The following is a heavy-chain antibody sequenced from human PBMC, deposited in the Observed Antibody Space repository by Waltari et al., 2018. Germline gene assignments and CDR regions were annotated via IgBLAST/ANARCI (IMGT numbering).Heavy chain of an antibody. J-gene: IGHJ4*02. CDR2: VFYTGRT. CDR3: ARVAVADTFDY. D-gene: IGHD6-19*01. CDR1: GGSFGNYY. V-gene: IGHV4-59*01. Sequence: QVQLQESGPGLVKPSETLSLTCTVSGGSFGNYYWSWIRQPPGKGLEWIGYVFYTGRTNYHPSLKSRVTISVDTSKNQFSLKRSSVTAADTAVYYCARVAVADTFDYWGQGTLVTVSS.